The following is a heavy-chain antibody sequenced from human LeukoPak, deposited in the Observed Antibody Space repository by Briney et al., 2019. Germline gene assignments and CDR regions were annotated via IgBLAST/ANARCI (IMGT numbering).Heavy chain of an antibody. CDR2: ISAYNGNT. V-gene: IGHV1-18*01. D-gene: IGHD6-6*01. J-gene: IGHJ4*02. CDR3: ARESVPAVAARRGLNY. CDR1: GYTFTSYG. Sequence: ASVKVSCKASGYTFTSYGISWVRQAPGQGLEWMGWISAYNGNTNYAQKLQGRVTMTTDTSISTVYMEMSRLRSDDTAVYYCARESVPAVAARRGLNYWGQGTLVAVSS.